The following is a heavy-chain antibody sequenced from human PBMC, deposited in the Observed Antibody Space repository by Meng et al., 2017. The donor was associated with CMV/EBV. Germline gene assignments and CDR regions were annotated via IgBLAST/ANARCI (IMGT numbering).Heavy chain of an antibody. CDR3: ARLRGGKAAASNWDYYYYYGMDV. J-gene: IGHJ6*02. CDR1: GGTFSSYA. CDR2: IIPILGIA. V-gene: IGHV1-69*10. D-gene: IGHD6-13*01. Sequence: SVKVSCKASGGTFSSYAISWVRQAPGQGLEWMGGIIPILGIANYAQKFQGRVTITADKSTSTAYMELSSLRSEDTAVYYCARLRGGKAAASNWDYYYYYGMDVWGQGTTVTVSS.